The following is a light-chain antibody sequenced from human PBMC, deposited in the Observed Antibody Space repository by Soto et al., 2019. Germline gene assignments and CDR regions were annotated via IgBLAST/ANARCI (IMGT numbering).Light chain of an antibody. CDR2: ATS. J-gene: IGKJ3*01. Sequence: EILLTQSPGTLSLSPGERAILSCRASQSLSNRYLAWYQQMPGLAPRLLIHATSSRAAGIPDRFSGSGSGTDFTLTINRLEPEDFAVYYCHHYDNSPPFPFGPGTRVDI. CDR3: HHYDNSPPFP. CDR1: QSLSNRY. V-gene: IGKV3-20*01.